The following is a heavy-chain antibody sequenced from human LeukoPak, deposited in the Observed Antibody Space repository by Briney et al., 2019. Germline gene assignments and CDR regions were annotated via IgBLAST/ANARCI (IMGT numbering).Heavy chain of an antibody. CDR3: VKDSFRSTVELDY. D-gene: IGHD4-23*01. CDR1: GGTFSSYA. J-gene: IGHJ4*02. CDR2: IIPILGIA. V-gene: IGHV1-69*04. Sequence: ASVKVSCKASGGTFSSYAISWVRQAPGQGLEWMGRIIPILGIANYAQKFQGRVTITADKSTSTAYMELSSLRSEDTAVYYCVKDSFRSTVELDYWGQGTLVTVSS.